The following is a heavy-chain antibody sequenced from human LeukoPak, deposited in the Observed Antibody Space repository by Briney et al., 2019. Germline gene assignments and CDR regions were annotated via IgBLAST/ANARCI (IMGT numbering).Heavy chain of an antibody. J-gene: IGHJ6*03. V-gene: IGHV4-34*01. CDR3: ARGRLHLYTLRYYYMDV. CDR2: INHSGST. D-gene: IGHD2-2*02. Sequence: SETLSLTCAVYGGSFSGYYWSWIRQPPGKGLEWIGEINHSGSTNYNPSLKSRVTISVDTSKNQFSPKLSSVTAADTAVYYCARGRLHLYTLRYYYMDVWGKGTTVTVSS. CDR1: GGSFSGYY.